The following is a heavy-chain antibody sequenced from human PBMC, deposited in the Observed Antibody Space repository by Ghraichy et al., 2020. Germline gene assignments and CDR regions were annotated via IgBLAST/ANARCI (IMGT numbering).Heavy chain of an antibody. Sequence: SQTLSLTCTVSGGSIRSSSYYWGWIRQAPGKGPYWIGSIYYSGNTYYNPSLKSRVTISVDTSKNQFSLKLSSVTAADTAVYYCARHKRRSTIFGVVIGYGMDVWGQGTTVTVSS. CDR1: GGSIRSSSYY. V-gene: IGHV4-39*01. CDR3: ARHKRRSTIFGVVIGYGMDV. CDR2: IYYSGNT. D-gene: IGHD3-3*01. J-gene: IGHJ6*02.